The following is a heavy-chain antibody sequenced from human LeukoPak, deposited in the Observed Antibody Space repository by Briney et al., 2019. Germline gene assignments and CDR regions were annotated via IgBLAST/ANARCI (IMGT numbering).Heavy chain of an antibody. CDR1: GYTFTCYY. Sequence: GASVKVSCKASGYTFTCYYMHWVRQARGQGVEGMGWINPNSGATNYAQKFQGRVTITRHTSTTTAYMELSRLRSEDPAVYSCARYQVVVTATDFFDYWGQGPLVPVSS. J-gene: IGHJ4*02. V-gene: IGHV1-2*02. CDR3: ARYQVVVTATDFFDY. CDR2: INPNSGAT. D-gene: IGHD2-21*02.